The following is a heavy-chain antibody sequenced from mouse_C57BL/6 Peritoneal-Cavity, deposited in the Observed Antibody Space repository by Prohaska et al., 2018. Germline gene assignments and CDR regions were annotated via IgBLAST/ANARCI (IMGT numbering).Heavy chain of an antibody. CDR3: ASSNYAWFAY. CDR2: ISYDGSN. Sequence: TISFIGYSITSGYYWNWIRQFPGNKLEWMGYISYDGSNNYNPSLKNRISITRDTSKNQFFLKLNSVTTEDTATYYCASSNYAWFAYWGQGTLVTVSA. V-gene: IGHV3-6*01. J-gene: IGHJ3*01. CDR1: GYSITSGYY. D-gene: IGHD2-5*01.